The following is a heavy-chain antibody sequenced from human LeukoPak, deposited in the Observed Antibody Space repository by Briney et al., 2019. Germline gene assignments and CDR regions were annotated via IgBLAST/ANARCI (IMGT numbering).Heavy chain of an antibody. Sequence: PGGSLRLSCAASGFTFRSYGMHWVRQAPGKGLEWVAVISYDGSNKYYAESVKGRFTISRDNSKNTLYLQMNSLRAEDTAVYYCARAGGRRGDYWGQGTLVTVSS. V-gene: IGHV3-30*03. D-gene: IGHD2-15*01. CDR1: GFTFRSYG. J-gene: IGHJ4*02. CDR2: ISYDGSNK. CDR3: ARAGGRRGDY.